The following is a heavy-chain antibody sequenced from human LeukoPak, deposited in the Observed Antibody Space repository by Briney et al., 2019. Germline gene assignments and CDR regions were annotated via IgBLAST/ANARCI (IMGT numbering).Heavy chain of an antibody. CDR2: FSGSGGTT. J-gene: IGHJ6*03. CDR3: ANGNRCTSPNCLGYYYFYMDV. CDR1: GFTFSNYA. V-gene: IGHV3-23*01. Sequence: PGGSLSLSCVAYGFTFSNYAMNWVRQAPGRGLEWVSGFSGSGGTTYYADSVKGRFTISRDNSKNTLYLQMNSLRVEDTAVYYCANGNRCTSPNCLGYYYFYMDVWGKGTTVTVSS. D-gene: IGHD2-8*01.